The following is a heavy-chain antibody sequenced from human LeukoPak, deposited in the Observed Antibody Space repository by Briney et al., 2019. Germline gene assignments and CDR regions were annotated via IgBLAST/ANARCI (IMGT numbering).Heavy chain of an antibody. V-gene: IGHV1-18*04. Sequence: ASVKVSCKASGYTFTSYYMHWVRQAPGQGLEWMGLISAYNGNTNYAQKLQGRVTMTTDTSTSTAYTELRSLGSDDTAVYYCARDVLGYNYAAGVDYWGQGTLVTVSS. CDR1: GYTFTSYY. J-gene: IGHJ4*02. CDR3: ARDVLGYNYAAGVDY. D-gene: IGHD5-18*01. CDR2: ISAYNGNT.